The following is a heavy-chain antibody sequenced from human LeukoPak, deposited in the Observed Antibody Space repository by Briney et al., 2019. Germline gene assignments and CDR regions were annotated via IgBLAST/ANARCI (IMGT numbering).Heavy chain of an antibody. CDR1: GGSISSSSYY. D-gene: IGHD3-22*01. Sequence: SETLSLTCTVSGGSISSSSYYWGWIRQPPGKGLEWIGSIYYSGSTYYNPSLKSRVTISVDTSKNQFSLKLSSVTAADTAVYYCARRYYYDGSTGNWFDPWGQGTLVTVSS. J-gene: IGHJ5*02. V-gene: IGHV4-39*07. CDR2: IYYSGST. CDR3: ARRYYYDGSTGNWFDP.